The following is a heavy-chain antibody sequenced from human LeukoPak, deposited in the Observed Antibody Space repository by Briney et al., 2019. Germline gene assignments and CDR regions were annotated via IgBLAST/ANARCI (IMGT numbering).Heavy chain of an antibody. J-gene: IGHJ4*02. CDR2: VYNDGT. V-gene: IGHV4-59*08. D-gene: IGHD5-24*01. CDR1: GVSSSSSY. CDR3: ARHLVRDGYNYFFGY. Sequence: SETLSLTCTVSGVSSSSSYWSWIRQSPGKGLEWIGYVYNDGTNYNPSLKSRVTMSIDTSKNQFSLKLSSVTAADTAVYYCARHLVRDGYNYFFGYWGQGSLVTVSS.